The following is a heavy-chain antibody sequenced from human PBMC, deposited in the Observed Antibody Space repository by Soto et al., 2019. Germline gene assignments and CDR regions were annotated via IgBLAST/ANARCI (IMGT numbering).Heavy chain of an antibody. J-gene: IGHJ4*02. CDR2: IKEDGSEK. CDR1: GFTFSRYW. CDR3: ASKSSPRYYDSSGYA. D-gene: IGHD3-22*01. Sequence: GGSLRLSCVASGFTFSRYWMSWVRQAPGKGLEWMADIKEDGSEKYDIDSVKGRFTISRDNAKNSLYLQMNSLRAEDTAVYYCASKSSPRYYDSSGYAWGQGTLVTVSS. V-gene: IGHV3-7*01.